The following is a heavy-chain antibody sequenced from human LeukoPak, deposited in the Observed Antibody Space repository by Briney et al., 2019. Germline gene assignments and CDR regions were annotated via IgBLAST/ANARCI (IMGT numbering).Heavy chain of an antibody. D-gene: IGHD3-9*01. V-gene: IGHV3-9*01. Sequence: GGSLRLSCAASGFTFDDYAMHWVRQAPGKGLEWVSGISWNSGSIGYADSVKGRFTISRDNAKNSLYLQMNTLRVEDTAVYYCAKWGDYDILTGYYDSDYWGHGTLVTVSS. CDR3: AKWGDYDILTGYYDSDY. CDR1: GFTFDDYA. J-gene: IGHJ4*01. CDR2: ISWNSGSI.